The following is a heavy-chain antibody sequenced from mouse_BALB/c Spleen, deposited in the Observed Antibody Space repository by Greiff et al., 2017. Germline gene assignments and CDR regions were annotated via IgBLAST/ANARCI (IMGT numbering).Heavy chain of an antibody. D-gene: IGHD1-2*01. J-gene: IGHJ2*01. CDR3: ARVSHYYGFDY. V-gene: IGHV2-2*02. Sequence: QVQLQQSGPGLVQPSPSLSITCTASGFSLTSYDMHWVRQCPGKGLEWLGVICRGDGTDYNAAFFSRLSISKDNSKSQVFFKMNSLQANDTAIYYCARVSHYYGFDYWGQGTTLTVSS. CDR2: ICRGDGT. CDR1: GFSLTSYD.